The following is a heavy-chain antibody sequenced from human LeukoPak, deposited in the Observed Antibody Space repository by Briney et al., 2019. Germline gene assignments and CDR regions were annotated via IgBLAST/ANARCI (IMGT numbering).Heavy chain of an antibody. CDR3: ARDLSTGDILTGYYVYYYYYMDV. D-gene: IGHD3-9*01. Sequence: GGSLRLSCAASGFIISSFGMHWVRQAPGKGLEWVAVVSYDGTNKYYADSVKGRFTISRDNSKNTLYLQMNSLRAEDTAVYYCARDLSTGDILTGYYVYYYYYMDVWGKGTTVTVSS. J-gene: IGHJ6*03. CDR2: VSYDGTNK. CDR1: GFIISSFG. V-gene: IGHV3-30*03.